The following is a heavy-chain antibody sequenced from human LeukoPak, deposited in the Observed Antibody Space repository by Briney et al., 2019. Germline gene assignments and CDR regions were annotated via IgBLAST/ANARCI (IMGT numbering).Heavy chain of an antibody. D-gene: IGHD6-19*01. Sequence: ASVKVSCKVSGYALTELSMHWVRQAPGKGLEWMGGFDPEDGETIYAQKFQGRVTMTEDTSTDTAYMELSSLRSEDTAVYYCATRYRSGWYYFDYWGQGTLVTVSS. V-gene: IGHV1-24*01. CDR1: GYALTELS. CDR3: ATRYRSGWYYFDY. J-gene: IGHJ4*02. CDR2: FDPEDGET.